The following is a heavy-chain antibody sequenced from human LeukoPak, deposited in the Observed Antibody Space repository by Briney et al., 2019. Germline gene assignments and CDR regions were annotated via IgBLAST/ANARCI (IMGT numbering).Heavy chain of an antibody. CDR1: GFTFNDYA. D-gene: IGHD5-18*01. Sequence: AGGSLRLSCTASGFTFNDYAMYWVRQAPGKGLEWVTLISYDGYDKSYADSVRGRFTISRDNSRNTLYLQMNSLRAEDTAVYYCARLKHLWPPIYFDYWGQGTLVTVSS. V-gene: IGHV3-30-3*01. J-gene: IGHJ4*02. CDR2: ISYDGYDK. CDR3: ARLKHLWPPIYFDY.